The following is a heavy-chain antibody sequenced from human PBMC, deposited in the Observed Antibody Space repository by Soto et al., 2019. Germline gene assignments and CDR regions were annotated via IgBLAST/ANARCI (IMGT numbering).Heavy chain of an antibody. CDR2: IYYSGST. J-gene: IGHJ5*02. CDR1: GDSISGSSYY. Sequence: SETLSLTCTVSGDSISGSSYYWGWIRQPPGKGLEWIGSIYYSGSTYYNPSLKSRVTISVDTSKNQFSLKLSSVTAADTAVYYCARSPSQQLVRVCFWFDPWGQGTLVTVSS. D-gene: IGHD6-13*01. CDR3: ARSPSQQLVRVCFWFDP. V-gene: IGHV4-39*07.